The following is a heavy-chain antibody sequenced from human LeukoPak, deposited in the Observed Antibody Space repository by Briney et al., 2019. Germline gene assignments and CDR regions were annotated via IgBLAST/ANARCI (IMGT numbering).Heavy chain of an antibody. CDR2: IQSDGSQE. J-gene: IGHJ4*02. D-gene: IGHD3-10*01. CDR1: GFIFSHFG. V-gene: IGHV3-33*01. CDR3: ARDSCLIKTCLDY. Sequence: PGGSLRLSCATSGFIFSHFGMHWVRQAPGKGLEWVAAIQSDGSQEYFADSVKGRSTISRDKSKSTMYLQIDTLRAKDTAVYYCARDSCLIKTCLDYWGQGTLVTVSS.